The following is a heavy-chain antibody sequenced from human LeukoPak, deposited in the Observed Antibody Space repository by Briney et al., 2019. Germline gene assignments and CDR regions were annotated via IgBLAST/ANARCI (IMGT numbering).Heavy chain of an antibody. V-gene: IGHV4-34*01. J-gene: IGHJ4*02. CDR2: INHSGST. D-gene: IGHD3-22*01. Sequence: SETLSLTCAVYGGSFSGYYWSWIRQPPGKGLEWIGEINHSGSTNYNPSLKSRATISVDTSKNQFSLKLSSVTAADTAVYYCARSVYDSSGYNSSNLDYWGQGTLVTVSS. CDR3: ARSVYDSSGYNSSNLDY. CDR1: GGSFSGYY.